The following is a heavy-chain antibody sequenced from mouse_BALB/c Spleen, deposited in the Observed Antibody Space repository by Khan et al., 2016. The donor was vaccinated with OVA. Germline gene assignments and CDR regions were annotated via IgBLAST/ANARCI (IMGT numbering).Heavy chain of an antibody. CDR1: GFTFSSYV. D-gene: IGHD2-14*01. CDR2: ISSGGST. J-gene: IGHJ2*01. Sequence: EVQGVESGGDLVKPGGSLKLSCAASGFTFSSYVMSWVRQTPEKRLEWVASISSGGSTYYPDSVKGRFTISRDNARNILYLQMSSLRSEDTAMYYCARAAYRYDEYYFDYWGQGTTLTVSS. V-gene: IGHV5-6-5*01. CDR3: ARAAYRYDEYYFDY.